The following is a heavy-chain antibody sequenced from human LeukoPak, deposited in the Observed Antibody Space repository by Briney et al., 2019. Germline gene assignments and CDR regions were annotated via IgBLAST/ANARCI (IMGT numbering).Heavy chain of an antibody. V-gene: IGHV3-66*01. J-gene: IGHJ6*03. D-gene: IGHD3-10*01. CDR2: IYSGGST. Sequence: GGSLRLSCAASGFTFSNSGMNWVRQAPGKGLEWVSVIYSGGSTYYADSVKGRFTISRDNSKNTLYLQMNSLRAEDTAVYYCAGALGYYYYYYMDVWGKGTTVTISS. CDR3: AGALGYYYYYYMDV. CDR1: GFTFSNSG.